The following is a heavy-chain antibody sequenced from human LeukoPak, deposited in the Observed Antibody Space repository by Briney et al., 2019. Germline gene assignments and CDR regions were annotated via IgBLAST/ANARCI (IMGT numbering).Heavy chain of an antibody. Sequence: ASVKVSCKASGYTFANYYMHWVRQAPGQGLEWMGMINPSGGRTTYAQKFQGRVTITADESTSTAYMELSSLRSEDTAVYYCARSRYSGDNWFDPWGQGTLVTVSS. D-gene: IGHD2-15*01. CDR1: GYTFANYY. J-gene: IGHJ5*02. CDR3: ARSRYSGDNWFDP. V-gene: IGHV1-46*01. CDR2: INPSGGRT.